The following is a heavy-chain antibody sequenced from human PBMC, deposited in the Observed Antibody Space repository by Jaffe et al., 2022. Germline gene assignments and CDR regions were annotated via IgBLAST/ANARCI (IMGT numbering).Heavy chain of an antibody. V-gene: IGHV3-30*02. J-gene: IGHJ3*02. CDR3: VKDKGLLLWFGEPGAFDI. D-gene: IGHD3-10*01. Sequence: QVQLVESGGGVVQPGGSLRLSCTASGFSFSSYGMHWVRQAPGKGLEWVTFIRYDGGKKYNADSVKGRFTISRDNSKNTLYLQMSSLRAEDTAVYYCVKDKGLLLWFGEPGAFDIWGQGTKVTVSS. CDR1: GFSFSSYG. CDR2: IRYDGGKK.